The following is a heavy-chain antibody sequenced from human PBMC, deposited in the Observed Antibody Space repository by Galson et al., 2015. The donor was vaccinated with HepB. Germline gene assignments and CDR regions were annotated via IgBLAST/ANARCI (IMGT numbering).Heavy chain of an antibody. J-gene: IGHJ4*02. CDR1: GLTFSSYG. V-gene: IGHV3-30*03. CDR3: VRGLGIFYFAQ. D-gene: IGHD6-19*01. Sequence: SLRLSCAASGLTFSSYGMHWVRQAPGKGLEWVAVIPYDGSSEYYADSVKGRFTISRDNSKSTLYLQMNSLRAEDTAVYYCVRGLGIFYFAQWGQGTLVTVSS. CDR2: IPYDGSSE.